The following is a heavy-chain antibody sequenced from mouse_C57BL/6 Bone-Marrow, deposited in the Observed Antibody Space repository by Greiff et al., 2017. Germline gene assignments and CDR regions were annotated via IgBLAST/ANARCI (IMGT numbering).Heavy chain of an antibody. CDR2: IYPRSGTT. CDR3: ARELPVTDY. D-gene: IGHD2-1*01. V-gene: IGHV1-81*01. Sequence: VQLQQSGAELARPWASVKLSCTASGYTFTSYGISWVQQSTGQGLEWIGEIYPRSGTTYYNEPFKGQGTLNADKSSSTAFMELRSLTSEDSAVYFCARELPVTDYWGQGTSVTVSS. J-gene: IGHJ4*01. CDR1: GYTFTSYG.